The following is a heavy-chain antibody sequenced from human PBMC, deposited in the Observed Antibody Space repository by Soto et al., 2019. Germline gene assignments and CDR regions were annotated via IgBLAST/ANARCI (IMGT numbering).Heavy chain of an antibody. D-gene: IGHD2-15*01. CDR3: ARRGQAVELILSPPYGMDV. CDR1: GYSFTSYW. Sequence: GESLKISCKGSGYSFTSYWIGWVRQMPGKGLEWMGIIYPGDSDTRYSPSFQGQVTISADKSISTAYLQWSSLKASDTAMYYCARRGQAVELILSPPYGMDVWGQGTTVTVSS. J-gene: IGHJ6*02. CDR2: IYPGDSDT. V-gene: IGHV5-51*01.